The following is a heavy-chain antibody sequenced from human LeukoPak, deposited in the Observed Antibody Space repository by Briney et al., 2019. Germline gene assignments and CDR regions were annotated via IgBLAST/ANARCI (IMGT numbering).Heavy chain of an antibody. D-gene: IGHD4-17*01. V-gene: IGHV5-51*01. CDR3: ATTGPNYGDYEYYFDY. J-gene: IGHJ4*02. CDR1: GYSFTSYW. Sequence: GESLKISCKGSGYSFTSYWIGWVRQMPGKGLEWMGIIYPGDSDTRYSPSFQGQVTISADKSISTAYLQWSSLKASDTAMYYCATTGPNYGDYEYYFDYWGQGTLVTVSS. CDR2: IYPGDSDT.